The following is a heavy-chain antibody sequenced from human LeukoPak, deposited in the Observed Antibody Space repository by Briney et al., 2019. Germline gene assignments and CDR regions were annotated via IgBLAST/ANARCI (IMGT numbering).Heavy chain of an antibody. D-gene: IGHD6-13*01. V-gene: IGHV4-34*01. CDR1: GGSFSGYY. Sequence: SETLSLTCAVYGGSFSGYYWSWIRQPPGKGLEWIGEINHSGSTNYNPSLKSRVTISVDTSKNQFSLKLSSVTAADTAVYYCARGPPFQYSSSWFRDSGSHRGDVWGKGTTVTVSS. CDR2: INHSGST. J-gene: IGHJ6*04. CDR3: ARGPPFQYSSSWFRDSGSHRGDV.